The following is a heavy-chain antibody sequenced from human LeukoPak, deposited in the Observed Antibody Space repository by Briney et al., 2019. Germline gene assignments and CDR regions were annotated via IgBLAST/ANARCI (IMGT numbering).Heavy chain of an antibody. D-gene: IGHD2-15*01. J-gene: IGHJ4*02. CDR2: INPSGGST. Sequence: ASVTVSCKASGYTFTSYYMHWVRQAPGQGLEWMGIINPSGGSTSYAQKFQGRVTMTRDMSTSTVYMELSSLRSEDTAVYYCARGYCSGGSCYRVVFFDYWGQGTLVTVSS. CDR1: GYTFTSYY. V-gene: IGHV1-46*01. CDR3: ARGYCSGGSCYRVVFFDY.